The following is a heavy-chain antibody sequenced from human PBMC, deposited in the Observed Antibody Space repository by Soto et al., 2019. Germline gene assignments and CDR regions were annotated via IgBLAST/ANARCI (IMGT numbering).Heavy chain of an antibody. V-gene: IGHV1-46*03. CDR3: ARDHSNNDNVWWLDP. Sequence: ASVKGSCKASGYTLTGHYMHWVRQAPGQGLEWMGVINPDATNIKYAQKFQGRVTLTRDTSTTIFYMELSSLRPDDTAIYYCARDHSNNDNVWWLDPWGQGPLVTVSS. CDR1: GYTLTGHY. J-gene: IGHJ5*02. D-gene: IGHD3-16*01. CDR2: INPDATNI.